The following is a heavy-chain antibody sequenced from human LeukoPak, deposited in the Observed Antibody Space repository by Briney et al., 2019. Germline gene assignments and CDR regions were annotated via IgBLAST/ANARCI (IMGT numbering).Heavy chain of an antibody. Sequence: ASVKVSCKASGYTFTSYYMHWVRQAPGQGLEWMGWINPNSGGTNYAQKFQGRVTMSRDTSFSTAYMELSRLRYDDTAVYYCARVGYSGYDFGWFDPWGQGTLVTVSS. CDR1: GYTFTSYY. CDR2: INPNSGGT. D-gene: IGHD5-12*01. V-gene: IGHV1-2*02. CDR3: ARVGYSGYDFGWFDP. J-gene: IGHJ5*02.